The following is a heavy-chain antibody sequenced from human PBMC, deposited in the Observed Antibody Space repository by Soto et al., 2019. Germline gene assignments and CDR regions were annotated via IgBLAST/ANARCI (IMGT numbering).Heavy chain of an antibody. Sequence: PSETLSLTCTVSGGSINTNGYYWAWIRQPPGKGLEWIGSIYYSGSTYYNPSLKSRVTISVDTSKNHFSLKLTSVTAADTAVYYCARPGGSGWFYFDSWGQGSQVTVS. J-gene: IGHJ4*02. D-gene: IGHD6-13*01. V-gene: IGHV4-39*02. CDR1: GGSINTNGYY. CDR3: ARPGGSGWFYFDS. CDR2: IYYSGST.